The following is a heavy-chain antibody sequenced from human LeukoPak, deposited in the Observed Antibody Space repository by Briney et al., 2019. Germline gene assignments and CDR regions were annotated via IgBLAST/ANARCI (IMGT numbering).Heavy chain of an antibody. CDR1: GFTFNNYP. CDR3: ARGVCSSGWADVFDI. CDR2: ISFDGNNA. D-gene: IGHD6-19*01. J-gene: IGHJ3*02. V-gene: IGHV3-30*01. Sequence: AGGSLRLSCAASGFTFNNYPMHWVRQAPGKGPEWVAVISFDGNNAYYPDSVSGRFTISRDNSKNTLDLQMNSLRVEDTAVYYCARGVCSSGWADVFDIWGQGTMVTVSS.